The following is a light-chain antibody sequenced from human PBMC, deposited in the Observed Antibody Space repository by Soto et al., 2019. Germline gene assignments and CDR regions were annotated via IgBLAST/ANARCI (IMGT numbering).Light chain of an antibody. CDR2: LNSDGSH. CDR3: QTWGTGIHV. Sequence: QLVLTQSPSASASLGASVKLTCNLSSGHSSYAIAWHLQQPERGPRYLMKLNSDGSHSKGDGIPDRFSGSSSGAERYLTISSLQSEDEADYYCQTWGTGIHVFGGGTKLTVL. CDR1: SGHSSYA. V-gene: IGLV4-69*01. J-gene: IGLJ2*01.